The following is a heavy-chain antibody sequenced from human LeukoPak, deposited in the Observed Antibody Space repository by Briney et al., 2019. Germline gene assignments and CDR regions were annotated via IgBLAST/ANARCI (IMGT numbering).Heavy chain of an antibody. CDR3: ARALYYYYYMDV. CDR1: GVSINNSPYY. V-gene: IGHV4-39*01. CDR2: IFYDGST. Sequence: PSETLSLTCTVSGVSINNSPYYWGWIRQPPEKGLEWIGNIFYDGSTDYNPSLKSRVTISLDTSKSQFSLELRSVTAADTAVYYCARALYYYYYMDVWGNGTAVTVSS. J-gene: IGHJ6*03.